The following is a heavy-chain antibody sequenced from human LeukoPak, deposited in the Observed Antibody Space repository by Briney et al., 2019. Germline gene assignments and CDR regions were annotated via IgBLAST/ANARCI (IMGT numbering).Heavy chain of an antibody. V-gene: IGHV3-43*02. CDR3: ARDVAGSYDY. Sequence: PGGSLRLSCAASGFTFDIYDIHWVRQAPGKGLEWVSLINTNGATTRYADSVKGRFTISRDNSKNSLFLQMNSLRAEDTALHYCARDVAGSYDYWGQGTLVTVSS. D-gene: IGHD5-12*01. CDR1: GFTFDIYD. CDR2: INTNGATT. J-gene: IGHJ4*02.